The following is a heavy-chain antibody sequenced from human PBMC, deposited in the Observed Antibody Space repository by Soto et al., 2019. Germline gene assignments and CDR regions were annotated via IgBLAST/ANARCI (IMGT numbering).Heavy chain of an antibody. CDR3: ARSRSGAVPDSFGY. CDR1: GFMFNRYA. D-gene: IGHD3-3*01. Sequence: QVQLVESGGRVVQPGRSLRLSCAASGFMFNRYAIHWVRQTPGKGPEWVAVISRDGSVQYYADSVRGRFMISRDMSKDTVYLEMNSLRVEDTAVFYCARSRSGAVPDSFGYWGQGTLVTVSS. V-gene: IGHV3-30-3*01. J-gene: IGHJ4*02. CDR2: ISRDGSVQ.